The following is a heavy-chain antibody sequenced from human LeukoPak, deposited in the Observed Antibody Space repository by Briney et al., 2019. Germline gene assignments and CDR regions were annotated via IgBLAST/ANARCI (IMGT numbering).Heavy chain of an antibody. CDR1: GYTFINYG. CDR2: ISAYNGNT. V-gene: IGHV1-18*01. D-gene: IGHD1-26*01. J-gene: IGHJ4*02. CDR3: ASWGSGSYWSFDY. Sequence: ASVKVSCKASGYTFINYGFTWVRQAPGQGLEWMGWISAYNGNTDYAQKVQGRVTMTRNTSISTAYMELSSLRSEDTAVYYCASWGSGSYWSFDYWGQGTLVTVSS.